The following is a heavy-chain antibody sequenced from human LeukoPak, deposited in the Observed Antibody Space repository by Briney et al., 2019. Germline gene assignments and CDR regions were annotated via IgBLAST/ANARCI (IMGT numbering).Heavy chain of an antibody. D-gene: IGHD2-2*02. CDR2: IWYDGSNK. J-gene: IGHJ4*02. CDR3: ARALTRYTEFYFDY. CDR1: GFIFSSHA. Sequence: GGALRLSCTPSGFIFSSHAMHWVRQAPGKGVEWVAVIWYDGSNKYYADSVKGRFTISRANSKNTLYLQMISLRAEDTAVYYCARALTRYTEFYFDYWGQGTLVTVSS. V-gene: IGHV3-33*01.